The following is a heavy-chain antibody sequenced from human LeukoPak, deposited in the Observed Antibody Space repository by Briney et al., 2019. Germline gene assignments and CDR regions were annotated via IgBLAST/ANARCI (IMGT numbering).Heavy chain of an antibody. V-gene: IGHV4-61*10. Sequence: SKTLSLTCTVSGGSISSGSYYWSWIRQPAGKGLEWIASVYYSGTTSYNPSLKSRATISVDTSKNQFSLKLRFVTAADTAVYYCARDYADTSSLDVWGQGTTVTVSS. CDR1: GGSISSGSYY. D-gene: IGHD3-16*01. J-gene: IGHJ6*02. CDR2: VYYSGTT. CDR3: ARDYADTSSLDV.